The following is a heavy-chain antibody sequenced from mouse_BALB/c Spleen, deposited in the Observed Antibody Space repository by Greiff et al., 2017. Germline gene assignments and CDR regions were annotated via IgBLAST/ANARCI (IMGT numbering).Heavy chain of an antibody. V-gene: IGHV5-9-4*01. CDR2: ISSGGSYT. Sequence: EVKVVESGGGLVKPGGSLKLSCAASGFTFSSYAMSWVRQSPEKRLEWVAEISSGGSYTYYPDTVTGRFTISRDNAKNTLYLEMRSLRSEDTAMYYCARGHGYGAMDYWGQGTSVTVSS. CDR3: ARGHGYGAMDY. J-gene: IGHJ4*01. CDR1: GFTFSSYA. D-gene: IGHD1-2*01.